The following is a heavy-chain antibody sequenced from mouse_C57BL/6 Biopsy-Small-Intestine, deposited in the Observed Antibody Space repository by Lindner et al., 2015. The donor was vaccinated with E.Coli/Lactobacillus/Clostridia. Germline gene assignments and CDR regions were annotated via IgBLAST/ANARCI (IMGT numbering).Heavy chain of an antibody. Sequence: VQLQESGPELVKPGASVKIPCKASGYTFTDYNMDWVKQSHGKSLEWIGDINPYNGGTIYNQKFKGKATLTVDKSSSTAYMELRSLTSEDTAVYYCARKGLWYYFDYWGQGTTLTVSS. V-gene: IGHV1-18*01. CDR3: ARKGLWYYFDY. J-gene: IGHJ2*01. CDR1: GYTFTDYN. D-gene: IGHD1-1*02. CDR2: INPYNGGT.